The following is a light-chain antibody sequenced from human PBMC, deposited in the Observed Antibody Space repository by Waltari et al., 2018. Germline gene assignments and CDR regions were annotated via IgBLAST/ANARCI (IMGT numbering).Light chain of an antibody. CDR3: CSYAGSSTYV. CDR1: SRDAGHYNP. CDR2: AGS. V-gene: IGLV2-23*01. Sequence: QSALTQPASVSGSPGPSITISCPGPSRDAGHYNPVSRYQQRPGKAPKLMISAGSKRPSGVSNRFSGSKSGNTASLTISGLQAEDEADYYCCSYAGSSTYVFGTGTKVTVL. J-gene: IGLJ1*01.